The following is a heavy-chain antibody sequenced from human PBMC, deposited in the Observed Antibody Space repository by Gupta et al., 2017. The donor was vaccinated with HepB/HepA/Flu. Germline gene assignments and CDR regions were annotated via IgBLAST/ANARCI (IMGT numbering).Heavy chain of an antibody. CDR3: STSWPLDY. CDR1: GGSVSSFNW. CDR2: INHSGST. J-gene: IGHJ4*02. Sequence: QVQLQESGPGLVKPSGTLSLTCGVSGGSVSSFNWWTWVRQPPGKGLEWIGEINHSGSTTYTPSLKSRVTMSVDTSNNHLTLKVTSVTAADTAVYYCSTSWPLDYWGPGALVTVSS. V-gene: IGHV4-4*02.